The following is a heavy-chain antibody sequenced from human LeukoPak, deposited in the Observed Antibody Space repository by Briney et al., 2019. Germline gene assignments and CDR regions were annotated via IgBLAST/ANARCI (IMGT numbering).Heavy chain of an antibody. D-gene: IGHD5-24*01. CDR1: GFTFSSYA. J-gene: IGHJ3*02. Sequence: QPGRSLRLSYAASGFTFSSYAMHWVRQAPGKGLEYVSTISSNGDNTYYANSVKARFTISRDNSKNTLYLQMGSLRAEDTAVYYCARGRDGYNLVDAFDIWGQGIMVTVSS. CDR2: ISSNGDNT. V-gene: IGHV3-64*01. CDR3: ARGRDGYNLVDAFDI.